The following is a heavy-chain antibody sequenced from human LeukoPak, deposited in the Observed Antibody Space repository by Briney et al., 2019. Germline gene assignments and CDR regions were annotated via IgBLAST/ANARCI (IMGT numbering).Heavy chain of an antibody. CDR3: ARELGGGDY. CDR2: INHSGST. Sequence: SETLSLTCAVSGGSFSGYYWSWIRQPPGKGLEWIGEINHSGSTNYNPSLKSRVTISVDTSKNQFSLKLSSVTAADTAVYYCARELGGGDYWGQGTLVTVSS. CDR1: GGSFSGYY. V-gene: IGHV4-34*01. D-gene: IGHD1-7*01. J-gene: IGHJ4*02.